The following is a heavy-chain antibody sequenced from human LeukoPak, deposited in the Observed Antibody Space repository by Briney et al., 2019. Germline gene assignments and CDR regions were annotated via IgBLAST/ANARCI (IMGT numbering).Heavy chain of an antibody. V-gene: IGHV1-2*02. CDR2: ISPYSGGT. CDR3: ARVEGSAGTLDD. Sequence: ASVKVSCKASRYSFSAYYVHWVRQAPGQGLEWMGWISPYSGGTTYAQKSQGRVTLTSDTSISTAYLELTGLRSDDTAVYYCARVEGSAGTLDDWGQGTLVTVSS. J-gene: IGHJ4*02. CDR1: RYSFSAYY. D-gene: IGHD3-10*01.